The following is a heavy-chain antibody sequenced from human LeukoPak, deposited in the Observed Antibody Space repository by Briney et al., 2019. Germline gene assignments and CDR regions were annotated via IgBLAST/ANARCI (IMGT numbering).Heavy chain of an antibody. D-gene: IGHD5-12*01. CDR1: GYTFTSYD. V-gene: IGHV1-8*01. Sequence: ASVKVSCKASGYTFTSYDINWVRQATGQGLEWMGWMNPNSGNTGYAQKFRGRVTMTRNTSISTAYMELSSLRSEDTAVYYCERGRTLWWLRPRGNWFDPWGQGTLVTVSS. CDR3: ERGRTLWWLRPRGNWFDP. CDR2: MNPNSGNT. J-gene: IGHJ5*02.